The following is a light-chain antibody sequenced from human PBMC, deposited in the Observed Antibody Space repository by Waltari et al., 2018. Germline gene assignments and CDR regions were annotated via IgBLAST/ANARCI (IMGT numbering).Light chain of an antibody. CDR2: EVN. CDR1: SSDFGGYNY. V-gene: IGLV2-8*01. J-gene: IGLJ3*02. CDR3: SSYAGSNNWV. Sequence: QSALTQPPSASGSPGQSVPIPCTGTSSDFGGYNYVSWYQRHPGKAPKLMIYEVNKRPSGVPDRFSGSKSGNTASLTVSGLQAEDEAEYSCSSYAGSNNWVFGGGTKLTVL.